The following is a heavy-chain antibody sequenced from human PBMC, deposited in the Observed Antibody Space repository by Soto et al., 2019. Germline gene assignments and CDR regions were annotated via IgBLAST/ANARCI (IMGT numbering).Heavy chain of an antibody. CDR1: GFTFSDYS. D-gene: IGHD6-6*01. CDR3: ARVGRYSSSSGDY. CDR2: ISSSGSRI. Sequence: VQLVESGGGLVQPGGSLRLSCAASGFTFSDYSMSWIRQAPGKGLEWVSYISSSGSRIYYADSVKGRFTISRDNAKNSLYLQMNSLRAEDTAVYYCARVGRYSSSSGDYWGQGTLVTVSS. V-gene: IGHV3-11*01. J-gene: IGHJ4*02.